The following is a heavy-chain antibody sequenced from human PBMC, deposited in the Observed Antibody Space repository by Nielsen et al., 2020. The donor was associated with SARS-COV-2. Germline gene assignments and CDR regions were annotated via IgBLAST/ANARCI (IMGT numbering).Heavy chain of an antibody. Sequence: GESLKISCAASGLTVSNNYMSWVRQAPGKGLEWVSAIYSGDTTSYADSVKGRFTISRDNSKNSLYLQMNSLRAEDTALYYCAKDINPLTDYGDYFDYWGQGTLVTVSS. V-gene: IGHV3-53*05. CDR2: IYSGDTT. CDR1: GLTVSNNY. J-gene: IGHJ4*02. CDR3: AKDINPLTDYGDYFDY. D-gene: IGHD4-17*01.